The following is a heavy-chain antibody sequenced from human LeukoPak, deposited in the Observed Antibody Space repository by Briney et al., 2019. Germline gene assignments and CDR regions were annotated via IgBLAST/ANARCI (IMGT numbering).Heavy chain of an antibody. J-gene: IGHJ4*02. V-gene: IGHV4-34*01. D-gene: IGHD2-21*02. CDR3: ARITYCGGDCYPGYFDY. CDR2: INHSGST. CDR1: GGSFSGYY. Sequence: SETLSLTCAVYGGSFSGYYWSWIRQPPGKGLEWIGEINHSGSTNYNPSLKSRVTISVDTSKNQFSLKLSSVTAADTAVYYCARITYCGGDCYPGYFDYWGQGTLVTVSS.